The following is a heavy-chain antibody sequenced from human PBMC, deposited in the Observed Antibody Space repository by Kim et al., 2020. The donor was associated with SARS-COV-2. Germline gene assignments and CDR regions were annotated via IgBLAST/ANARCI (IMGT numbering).Heavy chain of an antibody. CDR2: ISGDGGST. CDR1: GFTFDDYA. CDR3: AKDRLNSSSWFGYGGMDV. J-gene: IGHJ6*02. V-gene: IGHV3-43*02. Sequence: GGSLRLSCAASGFTFDDYAMHWVRQAPGKGLEWVSLISGDGGSTYYADSVKGRFTISRDNSKNSLYLQMNSLRTEDTALYYCAKDRLNSSSWFGYGGMDVWGQGTTVTVSS. D-gene: IGHD6-13*01.